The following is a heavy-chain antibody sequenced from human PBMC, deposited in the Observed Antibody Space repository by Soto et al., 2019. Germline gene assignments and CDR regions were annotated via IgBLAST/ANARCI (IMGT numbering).Heavy chain of an antibody. D-gene: IGHD3-3*01. J-gene: IGHJ4*02. Sequence: ASVKVSCKASGYTFTSYGISWVRQAPGQGLEWMGWISAYNGNTNYAQKLQGRVTMTTDTSTSTAYMELRSLRSDDTAVYYCARVPNGGRDFWSGYYKGIDYWGQGTLVTVSS. V-gene: IGHV1-18*01. CDR2: ISAYNGNT. CDR1: GYTFTSYG. CDR3: ARVPNGGRDFWSGYYKGIDY.